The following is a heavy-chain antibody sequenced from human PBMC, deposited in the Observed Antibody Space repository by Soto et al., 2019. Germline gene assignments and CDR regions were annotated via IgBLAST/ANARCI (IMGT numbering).Heavy chain of an antibody. J-gene: IGHJ4*02. CDR3: ARAPTGYDSSGYYSGFDY. Sequence: LRLSCAASGFTFSSYGMHWVRQAPGKGLEWVAVIWYDGSNKYYADSVKGRFTISRDNSKNTLYLQMNSLRAEDTAVYYCARAPTGYDSSGYYSGFDYWGQGTLVTVSS. CDR2: IWYDGSNK. CDR1: GFTFSSYG. D-gene: IGHD3-22*01. V-gene: IGHV3-33*01.